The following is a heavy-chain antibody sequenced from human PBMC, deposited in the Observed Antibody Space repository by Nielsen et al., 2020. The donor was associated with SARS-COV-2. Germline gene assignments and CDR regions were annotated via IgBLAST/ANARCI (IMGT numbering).Heavy chain of an antibody. CDR2: ISWNSGSI. V-gene: IGHV3-9*01. D-gene: IGHD3-22*01. Sequence: SLKISCAASGFTFDDYAMHWVRQAPGKGLEWVSGISWNSGSIGYADSVKGRFTISRDNAKNSLYLQMNSLRAEDTALYYCAKDYYYDSSGYCFDYWGQGTLVTVSS. CDR1: GFTFDDYA. J-gene: IGHJ4*02. CDR3: AKDYYYDSSGYCFDY.